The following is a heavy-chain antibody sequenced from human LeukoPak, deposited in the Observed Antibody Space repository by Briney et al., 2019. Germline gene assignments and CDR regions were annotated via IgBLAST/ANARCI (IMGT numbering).Heavy chain of an antibody. D-gene: IGHD1-14*01. J-gene: IGHJ4*02. V-gene: IGHV3-21*01. CDR3: SKPQSSPPGDFDY. CDR1: GFTFGSYS. CDR2: ISGNGTSI. Sequence: GGSLRLSCTASGFTFGSYSMNWVRQSPGRGLEWISSISGNGTSIKFANSLKGRFSVSRDNAKSSVYLHLSSLRAEDSGIYYCSKPQSSPPGDFDYWGQGILVTVTS.